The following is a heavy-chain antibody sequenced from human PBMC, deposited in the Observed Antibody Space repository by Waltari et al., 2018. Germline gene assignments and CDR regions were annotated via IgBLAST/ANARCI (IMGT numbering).Heavy chain of an antibody. D-gene: IGHD3-16*01. CDR1: GFTFSRHW. Sequence: EVQLVESGGGLVQPGGSLRLSCAASGFTFSRHWMHCVRQAPGEGLVWVSRINNDETTTNYVDSVKGRFTISRDNAKNTLFLQMNGLRAEDTAVYYCARDRLLDRADYHPMFDYWGRGTLVTVSS. CDR2: INNDETTT. CDR3: ARDRLLDRADYHPMFDY. V-gene: IGHV3-74*01. J-gene: IGHJ4*02.